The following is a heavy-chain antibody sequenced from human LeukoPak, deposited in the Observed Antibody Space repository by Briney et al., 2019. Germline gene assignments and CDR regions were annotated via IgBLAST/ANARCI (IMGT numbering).Heavy chain of an antibody. V-gene: IGHV1-18*01. D-gene: IGHD3-22*01. Sequence: ASVTVSFTASGYTFISYGINWVRQAPGQGLEWMGWINADNGNTNHGQKFQGRVTMTTDTSTSTAYMELRSLRSDDTDVYYCARDNYYDSSGYYRDHYYDGMDVWGQGTTVTVSS. CDR3: ARDNYYDSSGYYRDHYYDGMDV. CDR2: INADNGNT. CDR1: GYTFISYG. J-gene: IGHJ6*02.